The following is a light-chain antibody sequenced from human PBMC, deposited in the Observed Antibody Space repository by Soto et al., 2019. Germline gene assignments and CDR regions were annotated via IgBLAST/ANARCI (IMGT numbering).Light chain of an antibody. CDR1: QSVSSY. Sequence: EIVLTQSPGTLSLSPGERATLSCRASQSVSSYLAWYQQKPGQAPRLLIYGVSSRATGIPDRFSGSGSGTDFTLTISRLEPEDFAVYYCQQYVTSPLTFGGVSKVDIK. CDR3: QQYVTSPLT. CDR2: GVS. V-gene: IGKV3-20*01. J-gene: IGKJ4*01.